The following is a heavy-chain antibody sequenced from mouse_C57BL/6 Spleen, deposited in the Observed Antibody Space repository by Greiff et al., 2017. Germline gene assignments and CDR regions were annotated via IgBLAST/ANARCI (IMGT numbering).Heavy chain of an antibody. D-gene: IGHD1-1*01. CDR2: IYPGDGDT. Sequence: VQLQQSGAELVKPGASVKISCKASGYAFSSYWMNWVKQRPGKGLEWIGQIYPGDGDTNYNGKFKGKATLTADKSSSTAYMQLSSLTSEDSAVYFCARSPLYYGSSSFDYWGQGTTLTVSS. CDR3: ARSPLYYGSSSFDY. J-gene: IGHJ2*01. V-gene: IGHV1-80*01. CDR1: GYAFSSYW.